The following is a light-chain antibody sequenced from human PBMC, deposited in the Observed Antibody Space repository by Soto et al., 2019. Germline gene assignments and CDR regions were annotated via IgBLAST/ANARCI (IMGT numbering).Light chain of an antibody. V-gene: IGLV2-14*01. CDR3: TPFTGSSSPVI. J-gene: IGLJ2*01. CDR2: EVN. Sequence: QSALTQPASVSGFLGQSITISCTGTSSDVGAHNYVSWYQQHPGKAPKLVLYEVNSRPSGVPSRFSGSKSGNTASLTISGLQGEDEADYYCTPFTGSSSPVIFCGGTKVTVL. CDR1: SSDVGAHNY.